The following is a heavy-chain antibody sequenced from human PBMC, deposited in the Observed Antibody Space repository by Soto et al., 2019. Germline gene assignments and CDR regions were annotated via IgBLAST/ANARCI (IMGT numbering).Heavy chain of an antibody. D-gene: IGHD3-3*01. CDR3: ARGGDFWSGYGELDY. CDR2: IYYSGST. J-gene: IGHJ4*02. Sequence: PSETLSLTCTVSGGSISSYYWSWIRQPPGKGLEWIGYIYYSGSTNYNPSLKSRVSISVDTSKNQFSLKLSSVTAADTAVYYCARGGDFWSGYGELDYWGQGTLVTVSS. CDR1: GGSISSYY. V-gene: IGHV4-59*01.